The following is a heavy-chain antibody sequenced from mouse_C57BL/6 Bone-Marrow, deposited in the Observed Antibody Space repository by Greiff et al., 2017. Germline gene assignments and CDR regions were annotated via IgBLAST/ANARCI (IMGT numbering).Heavy chain of an antibody. J-gene: IGHJ4*01. CDR1: GFTFSSYA. CDR2: ISDGGSYT. CDR3: ARDQNAMDY. Sequence: EVHLVESGGGLVKPGGSLKLSCAASGFTFSSYAMSWVRQTPEKRLEWVATISDGGSYTYYPDNVKGRFTISRDNAKNNLYLQMSHLKSEDTAMYYCARDQNAMDYWGQGTSVTVSS. V-gene: IGHV5-4*01.